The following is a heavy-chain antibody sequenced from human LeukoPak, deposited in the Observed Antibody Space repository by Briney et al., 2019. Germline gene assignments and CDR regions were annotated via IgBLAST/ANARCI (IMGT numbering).Heavy chain of an antibody. CDR2: ISGSGGST. D-gene: IGHD2-21*02. Sequence: GGSLRLSCAASGFTFSSYAMSWVRQAPGKGLEWVSAISGSGGSTYYADSVKGRFTISRDNSKNTLYLQMNSLRAEDTAVYYCAKDLPYCGGDCYSEPPLFGDYWGQGTLVTVSS. V-gene: IGHV3-23*01. CDR1: GFTFSSYA. J-gene: IGHJ4*02. CDR3: AKDLPYCGGDCYSEPPLFGDY.